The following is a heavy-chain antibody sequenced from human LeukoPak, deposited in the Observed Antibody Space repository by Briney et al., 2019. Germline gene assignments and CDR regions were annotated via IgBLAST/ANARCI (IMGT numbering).Heavy chain of an antibody. J-gene: IGHJ3*02. D-gene: IGHD2/OR15-2a*01. CDR2: IYYSGST. Sequence: SETLSLTCTVSRGSISSDHWNGIRQPPGKGLEWIGCIYYSGSTYYNPSLKSRVTISVDMSKSQFSLRLTSVTAADTAVYYCARKNDFDIWGQGTLVTVSS. CDR1: RGSISSDH. V-gene: IGHV4-59*01. CDR3: ARKNDFDI.